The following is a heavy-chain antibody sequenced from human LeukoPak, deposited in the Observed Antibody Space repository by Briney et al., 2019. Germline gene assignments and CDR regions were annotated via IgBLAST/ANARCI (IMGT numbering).Heavy chain of an antibody. CDR1: GGSFSGCY. V-gene: IGHV4-34*01. CDR3: ARKRYSGTFDY. CDR2: INHSGST. Sequence: SETLSLTCAVYGGSFSGCYWSWIRQPPGKGLEWIGEINHSGSTNYNPSLKSRVTISVDTSKNQFSLKLSSVTAADTAVYYCARKRYSGTFDYWGQGTLVTVSS. J-gene: IGHJ4*02. D-gene: IGHD1-26*01.